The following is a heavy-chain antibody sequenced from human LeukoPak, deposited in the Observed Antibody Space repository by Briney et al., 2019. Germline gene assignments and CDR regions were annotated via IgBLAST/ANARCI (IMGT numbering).Heavy chain of an antibody. CDR2: ISYDGSNK. Sequence: QSGGSLRLSCAASGFTFSSYGMHWVRQAPGKGLEWVAVISYDGSNKYYADSVKGRFTISRDNSKNTLYLQMNSLRAEDTAVYYCAKEGGVVVVAATLHYWGQGTLVTVSS. J-gene: IGHJ4*02. CDR1: GFTFSSYG. V-gene: IGHV3-30*18. D-gene: IGHD2-15*01. CDR3: AKEGGVVVVAATLHY.